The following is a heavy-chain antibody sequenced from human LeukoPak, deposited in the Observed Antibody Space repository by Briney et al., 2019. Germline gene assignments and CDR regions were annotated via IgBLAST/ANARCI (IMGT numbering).Heavy chain of an antibody. J-gene: IGHJ4*02. CDR3: ARDTNYYGSGSYQSFDY. V-gene: IGHV1-69*04. CDR1: GGTFSSYA. Sequence: ASVKVSCKASGGTFSSYAISWVRQAPGQGLEWMGRIIPIFGIANYAQKFQGRVTITADKSTSTAYMELSSLRSEDTAVYYCARDTNYYGSGSYQSFDYWGQGTLVTVSS. D-gene: IGHD3-10*01. CDR2: IIPIFGIA.